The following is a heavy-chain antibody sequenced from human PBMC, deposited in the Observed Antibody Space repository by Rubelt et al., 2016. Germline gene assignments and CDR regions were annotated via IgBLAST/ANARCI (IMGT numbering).Heavy chain of an antibody. V-gene: IGHV3-74*02. CDR1: GFTFRSYV. D-gene: IGHD4-17*01. J-gene: IGHJ4*02. Sequence: EVQLVESGGGLVQPGGSLRLPCVASGFTFRSYVMNWVRQAPGKGLVWLSRISIDGSSLSYADSVKGRFTISRDNAKNTLYLQMNSLRAEDTAVYYCGGGHHDYGDALANWGQGTLVTVSS. CDR3: GGGHHDYGDALAN. CDR2: ISIDGSSL.